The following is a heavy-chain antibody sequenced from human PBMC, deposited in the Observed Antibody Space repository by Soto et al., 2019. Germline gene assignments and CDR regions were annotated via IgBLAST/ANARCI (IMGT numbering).Heavy chain of an antibody. CDR3: AKDHYCVWGNYRYTADY. J-gene: IGHJ4*02. D-gene: IGHD3-16*02. Sequence: ASVKVSCKTSGYTFINYYIHWMRQAPGQGLEWIGMINPSGGSISSAQKFQARLTMTRDTSTSTVYMELSRLKSEDTAMYYCAKDHYCVWGNYRYTADYWGQGTKVTVYS. CDR2: INPSGGSI. V-gene: IGHV1-46*01. CDR1: GYTFINYY.